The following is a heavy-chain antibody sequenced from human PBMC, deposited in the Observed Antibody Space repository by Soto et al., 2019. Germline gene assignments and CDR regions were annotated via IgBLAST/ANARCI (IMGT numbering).Heavy chain of an antibody. CDR1: GGSISSYS. CDR3: AREPRQGDRIYYFDS. D-gene: IGHD5-12*01. V-gene: IGHV4-59*01. Sequence: PSETLSLTCTVSGGSISSYSWNWIRQPPGKGLEWIGYFYHSGDTKYNPSLTDYNPSLESRVTISADTSKNQFSLKLTSVTAADTAVYYCAREPRQGDRIYYFDSRGRGSLVTVSS. J-gene: IGHJ4*02. CDR2: FYHSGDTKYNPSLT.